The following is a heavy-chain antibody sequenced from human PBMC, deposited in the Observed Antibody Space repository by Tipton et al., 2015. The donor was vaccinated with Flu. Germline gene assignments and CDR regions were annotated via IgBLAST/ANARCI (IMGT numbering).Heavy chain of an antibody. CDR2: IKQDGSER. Sequence: GSLRLSCAASGFTFGDYWMAWVRQAPGKGLEWVANIKQDGSERYYVDSVKGRFTISRDNAKNSLFLQMNSLRAEETAVYYCVRKGFGDYWGQGILVTVSS. D-gene: IGHD3-10*01. V-gene: IGHV3-7*01. CDR1: GFTFGDYW. CDR3: VRKGFGDY. J-gene: IGHJ4*02.